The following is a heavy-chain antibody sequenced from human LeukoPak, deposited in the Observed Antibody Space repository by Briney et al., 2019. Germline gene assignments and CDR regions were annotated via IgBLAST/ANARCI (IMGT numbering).Heavy chain of an antibody. Sequence: GGSLRLSCAASGFTFSSYSMNWVRQAPGKGLEWVSSISSSSSYIYYADSVQGRFTISRDNAKNSMYLQMNSLRAEDTAVYYCARDRSDYFDYCGQGTLVTVSS. CDR3: ARDRSDYFDY. CDR1: GFTFSSYS. V-gene: IGHV3-21*01. CDR2: ISSSSSYI. J-gene: IGHJ4*02.